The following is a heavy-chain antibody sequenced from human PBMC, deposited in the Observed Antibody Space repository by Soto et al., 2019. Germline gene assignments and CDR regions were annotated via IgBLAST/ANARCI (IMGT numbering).Heavy chain of an antibody. J-gene: IGHJ3*02. V-gene: IGHV4-39*01. CDR3: ANYGDYVGDAFDS. D-gene: IGHD4-17*01. CDR2: IYYSGST. Sequence: SETLSLTCTVSGGSISSSSYYWGWIRQPPGKGLEWIGSIYYSGSTYYNPSLKSRVTISVDTSKNQFSLKLSSVTAADTAVYYCANYGDYVGDAFDSWGQGTMVTVAS. CDR1: GGSISSSSYY.